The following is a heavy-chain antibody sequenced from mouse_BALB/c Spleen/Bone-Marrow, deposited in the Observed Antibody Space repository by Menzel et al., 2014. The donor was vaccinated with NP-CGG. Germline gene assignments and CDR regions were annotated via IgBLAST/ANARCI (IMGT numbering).Heavy chain of an antibody. D-gene: IGHD1-1*01. CDR1: GFNIKNTY. Sequence: VQLKQSGAELVKPGASVKLSCTASGFNIKNTYIHWVKQRPEQGLEWIGRIDPANVNTKYDPKFQGKATITADTSSNTAYLQLSSLTSEDTAVYYCATYYYGSSPFAYWGQGTLVTVSA. V-gene: IGHV14-3*02. CDR2: IDPANVNT. J-gene: IGHJ3*01. CDR3: ATYYYGSSPFAY.